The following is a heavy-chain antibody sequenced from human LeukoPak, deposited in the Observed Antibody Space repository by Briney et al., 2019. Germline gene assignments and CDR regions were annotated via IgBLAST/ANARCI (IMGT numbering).Heavy chain of an antibody. V-gene: IGHV1-2*02. J-gene: IGHJ4*02. CDR2: INPNSGGT. CDR3: ARDRIAARPNRIFDY. CDR1: GYTFTGYY. Sequence: ASVKVSCKASGYTFTGYYMHWVRQAPGQGLEWMGWINPNSGGTNYAQKFQGRVTMTRDTSIGTAYMELSRLRSDDTAVYYCARDRIAARPNRIFDYWGQGTLVTVSS. D-gene: IGHD6-6*01.